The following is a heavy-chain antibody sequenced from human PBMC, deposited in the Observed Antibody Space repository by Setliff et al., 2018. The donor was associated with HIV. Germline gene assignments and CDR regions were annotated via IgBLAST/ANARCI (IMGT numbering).Heavy chain of an antibody. CDR2: ISYDGHNK. D-gene: IGHD6-6*01. Sequence: GGSLRLSCAASGFTLRTHAVHWVRQAPGKGLEWLAVISYDGHNKYYADSVRGRFTISRDNSKNTLYLLMNSLRVEDTAMYYCARVESSNSWGNYYYYMDVWGKGTTVTVSS. CDR3: ARVESSNSWGNYYYYMDV. V-gene: IGHV3-30*04. CDR1: GFTLRTHA. J-gene: IGHJ6*03.